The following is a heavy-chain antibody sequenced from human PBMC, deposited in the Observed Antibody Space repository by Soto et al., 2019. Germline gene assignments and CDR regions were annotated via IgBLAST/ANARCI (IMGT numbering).Heavy chain of an antibody. CDR2: IYYSGSI. CDR3: ERQSESTGYFYGWFDP. J-gene: IGHJ5*02. V-gene: IGHV4-31*03. D-gene: IGHD3-9*01. CDR1: GGSINSRGYY. Sequence: PSETLSLTCTVSGGSINSRGYYWTWIRQHPGKGLEWIGNIYYSGSIHFNPSLKSRLTMLVDTSENQFSLKLTSVTAADTAVYYCERQSESTGYFYGWFDPWGQGTLVTVSS.